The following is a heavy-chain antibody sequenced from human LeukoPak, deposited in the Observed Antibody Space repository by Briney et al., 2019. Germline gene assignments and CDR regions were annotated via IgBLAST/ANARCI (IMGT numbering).Heavy chain of an antibody. CDR3: AGGADDHGSMFFGL. V-gene: IGHV4-34*01. Sequence: SETLSLTCAVYGGSFSGYYWSWIRQPPGKGLEWIGEINHSGSTNYNPSLKSRVTISVDTSKNQFSLKLSSVTAADTAVYYCAGGADDHGSMFFGLWGQGFLVAVSS. D-gene: IGHD4-23*01. CDR2: INHSGST. J-gene: IGHJ4*02. CDR1: GGSFSGYY.